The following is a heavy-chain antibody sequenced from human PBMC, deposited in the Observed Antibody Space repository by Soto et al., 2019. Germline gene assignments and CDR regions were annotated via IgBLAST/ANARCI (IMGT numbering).Heavy chain of an antibody. Sequence: QVQLVQSGAEVKKPGASVKVSCKASGYTFTSYDINWVRQATGQGLEWMGWMNPNSGNTGYAQKFQGRVTMTRNTSISTAYMELRRLRSEDTAVYYCAREYPPYYYYYGMDVWGQGTTVTVSS. CDR3: AREYPPYYYYYGMDV. V-gene: IGHV1-8*01. CDR2: MNPNSGNT. D-gene: IGHD2-2*02. J-gene: IGHJ6*02. CDR1: GYTFTSYD.